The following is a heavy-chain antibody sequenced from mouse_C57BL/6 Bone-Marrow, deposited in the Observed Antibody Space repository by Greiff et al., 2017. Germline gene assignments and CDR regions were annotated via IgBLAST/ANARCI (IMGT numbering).Heavy chain of an antibody. D-gene: IGHD1-1*01. CDR1: GFSLTSYG. CDR2: IWSGGST. CDR3: ARGYYGSSHVYFDY. V-gene: IGHV2-2*01. Sequence: VQLQQSGPGLVQPSQRLSITCTVSGFSLTSYGVHWVRQSPGKGLEWLGVIWSGGSTDYNAAFISRLSISKDNSKSQVFFKMKSLQADDTAIYYCARGYYGSSHVYFDYWGQGTTLTVSS. J-gene: IGHJ2*01.